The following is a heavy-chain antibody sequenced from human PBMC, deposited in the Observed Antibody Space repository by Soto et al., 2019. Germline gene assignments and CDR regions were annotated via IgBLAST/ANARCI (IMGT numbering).Heavy chain of an antibody. V-gene: IGHV3-23*01. CDR3: AKRGYDILTGYYKTGY. D-gene: IGHD3-9*01. J-gene: IGHJ4*02. CDR1: GFTFSSYA. CDR2: ISGSGGST. Sequence: WGSLRLSCAASGFTFSSYAMSWVRQAPGKGLEWVSAISGSGGSTYYADSVKGRFTISRDNSKNTLYLQMNSLRAEDTAVYYCAKRGYDILTGYYKTGYWGQGTLVTVSS.